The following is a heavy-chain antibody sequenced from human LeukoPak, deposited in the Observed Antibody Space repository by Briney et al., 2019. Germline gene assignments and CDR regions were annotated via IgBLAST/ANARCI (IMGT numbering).Heavy chain of an antibody. CDR3: ARDFGMMIGGGDC. J-gene: IGHJ4*02. CDR2: TTDSGGST. D-gene: IGHD3-16*01. Sequence: PGGSLRLSCAASGFSFSTYAMTWLRQAPGKGLEWVSTTTDSGGSTHYADAVKGRFTVSRDNSKNTLYLQLNSRRAEDTAVYYWARDFGMMIGGGDCWGLGALVTVSS. V-gene: IGHV3-23*01. CDR1: GFSFSTYA.